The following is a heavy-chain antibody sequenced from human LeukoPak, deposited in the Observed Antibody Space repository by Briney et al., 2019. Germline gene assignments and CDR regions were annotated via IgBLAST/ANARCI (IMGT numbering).Heavy chain of an antibody. CDR1: GFTFSSFN. J-gene: IGHJ4*02. V-gene: IGHV3-74*03. CDR3: ARGIYGDPVAFDS. Sequence: GGSLRLSCAASGFTFSSFNMHWVRHAPGKGLVWVSRLKSDGSTAMSADSVQGRFTISRDNARNTVHLLMSSLTVEDTGVYYCARGIYGDPVAFDSWGQGALVTVSS. D-gene: IGHD4-17*01. CDR2: LKSDGSTA.